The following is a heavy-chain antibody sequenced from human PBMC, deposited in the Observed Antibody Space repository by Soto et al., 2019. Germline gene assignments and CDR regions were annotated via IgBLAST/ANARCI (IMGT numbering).Heavy chain of an antibody. J-gene: IGHJ6*02. CDR2: IIPIFGTA. D-gene: IGHD6-6*01. V-gene: IGHV1-69*01. CDR3: ARGPEYSSSSVVDYYYYYGMDV. Sequence: QVQLVQSGAEVKKPGSSVKVSCKASGGTFSSYAISWVRQAPGQGLEWMGGIIPIFGTANYAQKFQGRVTITADESTSPAYMELSSLRSEDTAVYYCARGPEYSSSSVVDYYYYYGMDVWGQGTTVTVSS. CDR1: GGTFSSYA.